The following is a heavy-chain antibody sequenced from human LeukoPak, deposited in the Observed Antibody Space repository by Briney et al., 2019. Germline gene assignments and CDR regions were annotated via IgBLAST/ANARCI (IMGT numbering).Heavy chain of an antibody. CDR1: GGSISSYY. D-gene: IGHD1-7*01. CDR2: IYSSGST. Sequence: RSSETLSLTCTVWGGSISSYYWSWIRQPAGKGREWIGHIYSSGSTNYNPSLKSRVTMSVDTSKNQFSLKLSSVTAADTAVYYCARVAAWYDWNYRKGRLGAEDYWGQGTLVTVSS. V-gene: IGHV4-4*07. J-gene: IGHJ4*02. CDR3: ARVAAWYDWNYRKGRLGAEDY.